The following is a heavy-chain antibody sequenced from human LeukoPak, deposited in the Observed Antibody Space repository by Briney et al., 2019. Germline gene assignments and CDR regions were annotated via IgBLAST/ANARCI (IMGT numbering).Heavy chain of an antibody. D-gene: IGHD2-2*01. CDR2: MNPNSGNT. CDR3: GRGAEVVVVPADSGMDV. V-gene: IGHV1-8*01. Sequence: ASVKVSCKASGYTFTSYDINWVRQATGQGLEWMGWMNPNSGNTGYAQKFQGRVTMTRNTSISTAYMELSSLRSEDTAVYYCGRGAEVVVVPADSGMDVWGQGTTVTVSS. J-gene: IGHJ6*02. CDR1: GYTFTSYD.